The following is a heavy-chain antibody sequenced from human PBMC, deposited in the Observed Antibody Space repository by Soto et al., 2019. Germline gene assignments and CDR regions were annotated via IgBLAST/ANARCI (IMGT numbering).Heavy chain of an antibody. J-gene: IGHJ4*02. CDR3: AREPIRRDSYGSGSYQFDY. V-gene: IGHV1-18*01. Sequence: ASVKVSCKASGYTFTSYGISWVRQAPGQGLEWMGWISAYNGNTNYAQKLQGRVTMTTDTSTSTAYMELRSLRSDDTAVYYCAREPIRRDSYGSGSYQFDYWGQGTLVTVSS. CDR2: ISAYNGNT. CDR1: GYTFTSYG. D-gene: IGHD3-10*01.